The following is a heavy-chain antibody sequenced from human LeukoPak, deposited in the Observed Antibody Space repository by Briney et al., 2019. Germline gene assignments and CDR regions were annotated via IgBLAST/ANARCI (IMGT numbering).Heavy chain of an antibody. Sequence: SETLSLTCTVSSGSISRSYYYWGWMRQPPGKGLEWIGSVYYNGNTFYSPSLKSRVTISVDTSKNHFSLRLISVTAADTAVYYCARHKHKAVAGDTWGQGILVTVSS. V-gene: IGHV4-39*01. CDR3: ARHKHKAVAGDT. J-gene: IGHJ5*02. D-gene: IGHD6-19*01. CDR2: VYYNGNT. CDR1: SGSISRSYYY.